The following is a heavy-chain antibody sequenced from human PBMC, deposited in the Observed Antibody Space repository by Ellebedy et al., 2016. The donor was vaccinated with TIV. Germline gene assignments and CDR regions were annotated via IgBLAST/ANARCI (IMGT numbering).Heavy chain of an antibody. CDR2: IYYSVST. D-gene: IGHD3-3*01. CDR1: GGSIRSSSYY. Sequence: MPSETLSLTCTVSGGSIRSSSYYWGWIRQPPGQGLEWIGSIYYSVSTYYNPSLKRRVTMVLDTSKNMFSLNLTSVTAADTAVHYCAKSGEFLDLVVSEVVTSWCDPWGQGTLVTVSS. V-gene: IGHV4-39*01. J-gene: IGHJ5*02. CDR3: AKSGEFLDLVVSEVVTSWCDP.